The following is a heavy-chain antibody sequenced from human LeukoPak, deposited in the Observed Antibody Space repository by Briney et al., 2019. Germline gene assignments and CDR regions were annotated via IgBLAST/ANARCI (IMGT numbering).Heavy chain of an antibody. CDR2: IRSKAYGGTT. V-gene: IGHV3-49*03. J-gene: IGHJ5*02. CDR3: TRGGPIVVVVAATEFDP. Sequence: LGGSLRLSCTASGFTFGDYAMSWFRQAPGKGLEWVGFIRSKAYGGTTEYAASVKGRFTISRDDSKSIAYLQMNSLKTEDTAVYYCTRGGPIVVVVAATEFDPWGQGTLVTVSS. CDR1: GFTFGDYA. D-gene: IGHD2-15*01.